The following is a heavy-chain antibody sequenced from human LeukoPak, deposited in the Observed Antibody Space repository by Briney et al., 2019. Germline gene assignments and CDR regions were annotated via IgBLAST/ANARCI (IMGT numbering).Heavy chain of an antibody. CDR3: ARDGKQWLSVIDAFDI. CDR1: GFTFSSYE. J-gene: IGHJ3*02. CDR2: ISSSGSTI. D-gene: IGHD6-19*01. V-gene: IGHV3-48*03. Sequence: GGSLRLSCAASGFTFSSYEMNWVRQAPGKGLEWVSYISSSGSTIYYADSVKGRFTISRDNAKNSLYLQMNSLRAEDTAVYYCARDGKQWLSVIDAFDIWGQGTMVTVSS.